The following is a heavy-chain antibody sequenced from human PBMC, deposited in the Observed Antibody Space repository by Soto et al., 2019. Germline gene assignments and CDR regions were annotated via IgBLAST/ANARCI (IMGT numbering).Heavy chain of an antibody. CDR3: ARGLNTGYSPQDY. J-gene: IGHJ4*02. Sequence: PGGSLRLSCAASGFSFNNHSMNWVRQAPGKGLEWVSFISYSGGYIYYADSVRGRFTVSGDSAKNSLYLQMNSLRAEDTAVYYCARGLNTGYSPQDYWGQGTLVTVSS. CDR2: ISYSGGYI. CDR1: GFSFNNHS. D-gene: IGHD5-12*01. V-gene: IGHV3-21*01.